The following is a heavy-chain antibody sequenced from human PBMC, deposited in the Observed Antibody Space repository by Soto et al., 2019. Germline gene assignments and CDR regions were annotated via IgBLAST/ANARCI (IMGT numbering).Heavy chain of an antibody. J-gene: IGHJ4*02. V-gene: IGHV1-3*01. Sequence: GASVKVSCKASAYTFTSHAMHGGRQAPGQRLEWRGWVNAGNGNTKYSQKFQGRVTITRDTSASTAYMELSSLRSADTAVYYCARESWVGTNYDSSGYSDYWGQGTLVTVSS. D-gene: IGHD3-22*01. CDR3: ARESWVGTNYDSSGYSDY. CDR2: VNAGNGNT. CDR1: AYTFTSHA.